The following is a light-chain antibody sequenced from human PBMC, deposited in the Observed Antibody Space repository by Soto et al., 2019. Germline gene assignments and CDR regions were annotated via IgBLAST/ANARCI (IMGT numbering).Light chain of an antibody. V-gene: IGLV1-40*01. J-gene: IGLJ2*01. CDR1: SSNIGAGYD. CDR2: GNS. CDR3: QSYDISLSGVV. Sequence: QSVLTQPPSVSGAPGQRVTISCTGSSSNIGAGYDVHWYQQLPGTAPKLLIYGNSNRPSGVPDRFSRSKSATSASLAITGLQAEDEADYYCQSYDISLSGVVFGGGTKVTVL.